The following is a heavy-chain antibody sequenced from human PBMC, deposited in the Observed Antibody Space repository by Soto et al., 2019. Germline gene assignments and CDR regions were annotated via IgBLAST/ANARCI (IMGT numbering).Heavy chain of an antibody. Sequence: GGSLRLSCAASGFTFSSYWMSWVRQAPGKGLEWVANIKQDGSEKYYVDSVKGRFTISRDNAKNSLYLQMNSLRAEDTAVYYCARVPRGELLPFFDYWGQGTLVTVSS. D-gene: IGHD1-26*01. CDR1: GFTFSSYW. V-gene: IGHV3-7*01. CDR2: IKQDGSEK. J-gene: IGHJ4*02. CDR3: ARVPRGELLPFFDY.